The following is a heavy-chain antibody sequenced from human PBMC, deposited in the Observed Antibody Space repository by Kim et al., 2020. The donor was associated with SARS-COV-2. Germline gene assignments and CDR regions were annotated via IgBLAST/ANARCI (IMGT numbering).Heavy chain of an antibody. J-gene: IGHJ6*02. CDR3: ARDSAAAGNDYYYYGMDV. CDR2: IYYSGST. Sequence: SETLSLTCTVSGGSVSSGSHYWSWIRQPPGKGLEWIGHIYYSGSTNYNSSLQSRVTISVDTSKNQFSLKLRSVTAADTAVYYCARDSAAAGNDYYYYGMDVWGHGTTVTFSS. CDR1: GGSVSSGSHY. D-gene: IGHD6-13*01. V-gene: IGHV4-61*01.